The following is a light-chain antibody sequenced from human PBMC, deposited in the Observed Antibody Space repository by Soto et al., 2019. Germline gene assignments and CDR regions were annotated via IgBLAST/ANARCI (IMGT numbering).Light chain of an antibody. V-gene: IGKV1-39*01. CDR1: QYISDF. CDR3: QQSYTTPLT. CDR2: AAS. Sequence: DIQMTQSPASLSASLGEMVTITCRASQYISDFLNWYQQKPGKAPVILIYAASTLQSGVPSRFTGSRSETNFTLIISSLQPEDFATYYCQQSYTTPLTFGGGTKVDIK. J-gene: IGKJ4*01.